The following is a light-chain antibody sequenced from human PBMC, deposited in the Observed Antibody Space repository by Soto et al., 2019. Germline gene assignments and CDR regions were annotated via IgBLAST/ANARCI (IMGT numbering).Light chain of an antibody. Sequence: EIVMTQSPATLSVSPGGRATLSCRASQSISDTLAWYQQKPGQAPRLLIYSASARATGFPARFSGSGSGTDFTLTISSLQSEDFAVYYCQQYNNWPWTFGQGIKVEIK. CDR1: QSISDT. V-gene: IGKV3-15*01. CDR2: SAS. CDR3: QQYNNWPWT. J-gene: IGKJ1*01.